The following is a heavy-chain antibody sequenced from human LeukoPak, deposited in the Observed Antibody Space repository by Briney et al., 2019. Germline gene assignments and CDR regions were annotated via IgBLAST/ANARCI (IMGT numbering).Heavy chain of an antibody. CDR3: ARRKIAAAGISDY. CDR1: GYTFTSYD. V-gene: IGHV1-8*01. CDR2: MNPDSGNT. J-gene: IGHJ4*02. Sequence: ASVKVSCKASGYTFTSYDINWVRQAPGQGLEWMGWMNPDSGNTGYAQKFQGRVTMTRNTSISTAYMELSSLRSEDTAVYYCARRKIAAAGISDYWGQGTLVTVSS. D-gene: IGHD6-13*01.